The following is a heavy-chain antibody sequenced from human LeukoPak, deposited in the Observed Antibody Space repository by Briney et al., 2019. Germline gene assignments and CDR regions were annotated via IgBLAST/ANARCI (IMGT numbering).Heavy chain of an antibody. CDR3: ARTFQGIAAADAEDYYYGLDV. CDR2: TYYRTKWYY. V-gene: IGHV6-1*01. D-gene: IGHD6-13*01. J-gene: IGHJ6*02. CDR1: GDSVSSNSAT. Sequence: SQTLSLTCAISGDSVSSNSATWSWIRQSPSRGLEWLGRTYYRTKWYYDYAVSVKGRMTINPDTSKTQFSLQLTSVTPEDTAVYYCARTFQGIAAADAEDYYYGLDVWGQGTTVTVSS.